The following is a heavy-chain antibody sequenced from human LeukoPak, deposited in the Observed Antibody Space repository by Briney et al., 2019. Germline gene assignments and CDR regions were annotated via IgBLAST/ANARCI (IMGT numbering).Heavy chain of an antibody. CDR2: IIPIFGTA. CDR3: ASCTIFGVVITYYYYYYYMDV. J-gene: IGHJ6*03. CDR1: GGTFSSYA. D-gene: IGHD3-3*01. V-gene: IGHV1-69*13. Sequence: ASGKVSCKASGGTFSSYAISWVRQAPGQGLEWMGGIIPIFGTANYAQKFQGRVTITADESTSTAYMELSSLRSEDTAVYYCASCTIFGVVITYYYYYYYMDVWGKGTTVTVSS.